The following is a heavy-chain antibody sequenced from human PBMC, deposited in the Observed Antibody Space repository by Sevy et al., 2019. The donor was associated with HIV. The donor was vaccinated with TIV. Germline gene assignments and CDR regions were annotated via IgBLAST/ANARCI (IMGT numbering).Heavy chain of an antibody. CDR2: IKQDGSEK. J-gene: IGHJ4*02. V-gene: IGHV3-7*01. D-gene: IGHD3-10*01. Sequence: GGSLRLSCAASGFTFSSYWMSWVRQAPGKGLEWVADIKQDGSEKYYVDSVKGRFTISRDNAKKSLYLQMNSLRVEDTAVYYCARVWKSDAGYYGSGSYYIDYWGQGTLVTVSS. CDR3: ARVWKSDAGYYGSGSYYIDY. CDR1: GFTFSSYW.